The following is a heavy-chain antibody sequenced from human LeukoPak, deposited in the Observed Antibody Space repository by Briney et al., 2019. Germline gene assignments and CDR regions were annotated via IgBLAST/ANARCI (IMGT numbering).Heavy chain of an antibody. Sequence: ASVKVSCKASGGTFSSYAISWVRPAPGQGLEWMGRIIPIFGTANYAQKFQGRVTITADKSTSTAYMELSSPRSEDTAVYYCAKDQQQLGDYYYYYMNVWGKGTTVTVSS. V-gene: IGHV1-69*06. D-gene: IGHD6-13*01. CDR3: AKDQQQLGDYYYYYMNV. J-gene: IGHJ6*03. CDR2: IIPIFGTA. CDR1: GGTFSSYA.